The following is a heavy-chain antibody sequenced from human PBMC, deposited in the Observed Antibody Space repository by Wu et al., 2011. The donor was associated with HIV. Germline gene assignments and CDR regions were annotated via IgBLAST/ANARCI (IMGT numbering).Heavy chain of an antibody. J-gene: IGHJ6*03. Sequence: QVQLVQSGAEVKKPGSSVKVSCKASGGTFSSHGISWVRQAPGQGLEWMGGIIGIFGKANYAQKFQGRVTITADKSTSTAYMEPRSLRSEDTAVYYCARAYDLWSGSGYYYYMDVWGKGTTVSVSS. CDR1: GGTFSSHG. V-gene: IGHV1-69*06. CDR3: ARAYDLWSGSGYYYYMDV. CDR2: IIGIFGKA. D-gene: IGHD3-3*01.